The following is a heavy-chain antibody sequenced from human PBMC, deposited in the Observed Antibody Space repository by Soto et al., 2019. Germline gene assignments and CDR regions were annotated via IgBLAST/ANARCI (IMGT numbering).Heavy chain of an antibody. V-gene: IGHV3-64D*08. Sequence: GGSLRLSCSASGFTFSNYAMHWVRQAPGKGLEYVSAISSNGGSTYYADSVKGRFTISRDNSKNTLYLQMSSLRAEDTAVYYCVKDPRPAGDSSGLDAFDIWGQGTMVTVSS. D-gene: IGHD3-22*01. J-gene: IGHJ3*02. CDR3: VKDPRPAGDSSGLDAFDI. CDR2: ISSNGGST. CDR1: GFTFSNYA.